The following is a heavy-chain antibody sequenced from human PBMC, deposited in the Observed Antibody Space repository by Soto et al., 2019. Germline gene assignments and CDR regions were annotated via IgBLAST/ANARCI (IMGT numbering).Heavy chain of an antibody. CDR1: GFTFSSYA. V-gene: IGHV3-23*01. J-gene: IGHJ4*02. Sequence: GGSLRLSCAASGFTFSSYAMSWVRQAPGKGLEWVSAISGSGGSTYYADSVKGRFTISRDNSKNTLYLQMNSLRAEDTAVYYCAKDVNRYWHCSGGSCYSDYWGQGTLVTVSS. D-gene: IGHD2-15*01. CDR3: AKDVNRYWHCSGGSCYSDY. CDR2: ISGSGGST.